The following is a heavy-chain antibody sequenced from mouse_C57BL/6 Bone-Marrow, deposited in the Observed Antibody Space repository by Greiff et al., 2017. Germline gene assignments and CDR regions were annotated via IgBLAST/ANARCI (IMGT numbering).Heavy chain of an antibody. Sequence: EVQLQESGPGLVKPSQSLSLTCSVTGYSITSGYYWNWIRQFPGNKLEWLGYISYDGSNNYNPSLKNRISITRDTSKNQFFLKLNSVTTEDTATYYCARGDTTVVATDWYFDVWGTGTTVTVSS. CDR1: GYSITSGYY. CDR2: ISYDGSN. CDR3: ARGDTTVVATDWYFDV. D-gene: IGHD1-1*01. V-gene: IGHV3-6*01. J-gene: IGHJ1*03.